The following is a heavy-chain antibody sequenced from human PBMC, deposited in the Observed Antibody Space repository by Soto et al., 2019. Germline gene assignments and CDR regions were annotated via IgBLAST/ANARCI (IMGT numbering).Heavy chain of an antibody. CDR3: AKDLPPESGIYAQAYYYYGMDA. CDR2: ILYEGNKK. J-gene: IGHJ6*02. V-gene: IGHV3-30*18. Sequence: PGGSLTPACPASAFTFSSSGIHWVRQASGKGLGWVAVILYEGNKKMHTDSGEGPSTTARDNSKNTLYLQMNSLRAEDTAVYYCAKDLPPESGIYAQAYYYYGMDAWGQGTPVTVSS. D-gene: IGHD1-26*01. CDR1: AFTFSSSG.